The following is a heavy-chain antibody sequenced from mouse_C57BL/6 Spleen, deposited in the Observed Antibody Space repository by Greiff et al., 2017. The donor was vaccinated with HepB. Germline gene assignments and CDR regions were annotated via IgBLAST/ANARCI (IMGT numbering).Heavy chain of an antibody. Sequence: QVQLQQSGAELVKPGASVKMSCKASGYTFTTYPIEWMKQNHGKSLEWIGNFHPYNDDTKYNEKFKGKATLTIEKSSSTVYLELSRLTSDDSAVYYCARRCIYYYGSSYDWYFDVWGTGTTVTVSS. V-gene: IGHV1-47*01. J-gene: IGHJ1*03. CDR2: FHPYNDDT. CDR3: ARRCIYYYGSSYDWYFDV. D-gene: IGHD1-1*01. CDR1: GYTFTTYP.